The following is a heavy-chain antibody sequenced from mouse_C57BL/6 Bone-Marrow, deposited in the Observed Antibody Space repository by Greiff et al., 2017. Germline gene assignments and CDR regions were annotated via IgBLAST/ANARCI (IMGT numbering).Heavy chain of an antibody. CDR3: TPYELDGY. CDR1: GFNIKDDY. J-gene: IGHJ2*01. Sequence: VQLQQSGAELVRPGASVKLSCTASGFNIKDDYMHWVKQRPEQGLEWIGWIDPENGDTEYASKFQGKATITADTSSHTAYLQLSSLTSEATAVYYCTPYELDGYWGQGTTLTVSS. D-gene: IGHD2-3*01. CDR2: IDPENGDT. V-gene: IGHV14-4*01.